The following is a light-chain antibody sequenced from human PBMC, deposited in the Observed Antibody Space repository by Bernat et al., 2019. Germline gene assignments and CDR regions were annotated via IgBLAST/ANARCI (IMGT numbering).Light chain of an antibody. CDR2: KAS. J-gene: IGKJ4*01. Sequence: DIQMTQSPSTLSASVGDRVTITCRASQSISSWLAWYQQKQGKAPKLLIYKASSLESGVPSRFSGSGSGTEFTLTISSLHPDDFATYYCQQYNSYWTFGGETKVEIK. CDR1: QSISSW. CDR3: QQYNSYWT. V-gene: IGKV1-5*03.